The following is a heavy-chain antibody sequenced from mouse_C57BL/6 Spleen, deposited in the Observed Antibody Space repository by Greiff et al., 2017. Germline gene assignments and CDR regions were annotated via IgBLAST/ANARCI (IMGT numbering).Heavy chain of an antibody. CDR1: GYTFTSYW. D-gene: IGHD1-1*01. V-gene: IGHV1-69*01. CDR3: ARLYYGSSLYWYFDV. Sequence: QVQLQQPGAELVMPGASVKLSCKASGYTFTSYWMHWVKQRPGQGLEWIGEIDPSDSYTNYNQKFTGKSTLTVDKSSSTAYMQLSSLTSEDSAVYYCARLYYGSSLYWYFDVWGTGTTVTVSS. CDR2: IDPSDSYT. J-gene: IGHJ1*03.